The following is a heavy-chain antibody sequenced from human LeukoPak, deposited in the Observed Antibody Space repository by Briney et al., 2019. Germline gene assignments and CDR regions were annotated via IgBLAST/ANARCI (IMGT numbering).Heavy chain of an antibody. Sequence: SETLSLTCTVSGGSIGSYYWSWIRQPPGKGLEWIGYIYYSGSTNYNPSLKSRVTISVDTSKNQFSLKLTSVTAADTAVYYCARYYCSGSSCYHPGFDYWGQGTLVTVPS. V-gene: IGHV4-59*08. D-gene: IGHD2-15*01. CDR2: IYYSGST. CDR1: GGSIGSYY. CDR3: ARYYCSGSSCYHPGFDY. J-gene: IGHJ4*02.